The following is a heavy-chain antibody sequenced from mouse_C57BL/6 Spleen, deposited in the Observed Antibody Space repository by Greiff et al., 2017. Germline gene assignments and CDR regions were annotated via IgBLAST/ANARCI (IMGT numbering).Heavy chain of an antibody. CDR3: ERIYYEDDDYAMDY. Sequence: QVQLQQSGAELVKPGASVKISCKASGYAFSSYWMNWVKQRPGKGLEWIGQIYPGDGDTNYNGKFKGKATLTADKSSSTAYMQLSSLTSEDSAVDLCERIYYEDDDYAMDYGGQGTSVTVAS. D-gene: IGHD2-4*01. CDR2: IYPGDGDT. CDR1: GYAFSSYW. J-gene: IGHJ4*01. V-gene: IGHV1-80*01.